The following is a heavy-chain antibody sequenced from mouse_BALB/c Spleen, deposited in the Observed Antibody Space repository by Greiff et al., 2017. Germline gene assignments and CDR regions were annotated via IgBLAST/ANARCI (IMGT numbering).Heavy chain of an antibody. D-gene: IGHD1-1*01. CDR2: IDPENGNT. V-gene: IGHV14-1*02. Sequence: EVQLVESGAELVRPGALVKLSCKASGFNIKDYYMHWVKQRPEQGLEWIGWIDPENGNTIYDPKFQGKASITADTSSNTAYLQLSSLTSEDTAVYYCARLRHVGGYFDYWGQGTTLTVSS. CDR3: ARLRHVGGYFDY. CDR1: GFNIKDYY. J-gene: IGHJ2*01.